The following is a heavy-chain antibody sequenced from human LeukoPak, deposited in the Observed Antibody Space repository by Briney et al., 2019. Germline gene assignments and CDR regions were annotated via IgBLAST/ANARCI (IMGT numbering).Heavy chain of an antibody. CDR3: ARTSLGGAWFDP. CDR2: IYYNGST. J-gene: IGHJ5*02. Sequence: SQTLSLTCTVSGGSISSGDYYWSWIRQPPGKGLEWIGYIYYNGSTYYNPSLKSRVTISVDTSKDQFSLKLSSVTAADTAVYYCARTSLGGAWFDPWGQGTLVTVSS. V-gene: IGHV4-30-4*08. D-gene: IGHD3-10*01. CDR1: GGSISSGDYY.